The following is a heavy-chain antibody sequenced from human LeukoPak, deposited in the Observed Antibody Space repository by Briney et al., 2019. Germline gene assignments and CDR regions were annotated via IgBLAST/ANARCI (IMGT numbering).Heavy chain of an antibody. CDR2: ISWKGDKI. V-gene: IGHV3-9*01. CDR1: GFTFDDYA. Sequence: GRSLRLSCAPSGFTFDDYAMHCVRLPPGKGLEWVSGISWKGDKIDYGDSVTGRFTISRDNAKNSLYLQMNSLRAQDTAIYYCARDWTSSGRFFDYWGQGTLVTVSS. J-gene: IGHJ4*02. D-gene: IGHD3-22*01. CDR3: ARDWTSSGRFFDY.